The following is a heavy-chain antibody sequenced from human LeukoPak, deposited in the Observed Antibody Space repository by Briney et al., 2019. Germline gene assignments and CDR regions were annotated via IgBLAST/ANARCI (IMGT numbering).Heavy chain of an antibody. J-gene: IGHJ4*02. Sequence: PGGSLRLSCAASGFTFSDYYMTWIRQTPGKGLEWVSYISISGTTTFYVDSVKGRFTISRDNAKNSLYLQMNSLRAEDTAIYYCTRVGYIDEGIDYWGQGTLVTVSS. V-gene: IGHV3-11*04. CDR3: TRVGYIDEGIDY. D-gene: IGHD5-24*01. CDR2: ISISGTTT. CDR1: GFTFSDYY.